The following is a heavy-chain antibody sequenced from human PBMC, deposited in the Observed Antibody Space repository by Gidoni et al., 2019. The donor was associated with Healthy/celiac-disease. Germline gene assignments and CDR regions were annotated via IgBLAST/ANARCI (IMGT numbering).Heavy chain of an antibody. Sequence: EVQLVQSGAEVKKPGESLKISCKGSGYSFTSYWIGWVRQMPGKGLEWMGIIYPGDSDTRYSPSFQGQVTISADKSISTAYLQWSSLKASDTAMYYCARHPNTVGTLDYYYGMDVWGQGTTVTVSS. V-gene: IGHV5-51*01. CDR3: ARHPNTVGTLDYYYGMDV. CDR1: GYSFTSYW. CDR2: IYPGDSDT. J-gene: IGHJ6*02. D-gene: IGHD4-17*01.